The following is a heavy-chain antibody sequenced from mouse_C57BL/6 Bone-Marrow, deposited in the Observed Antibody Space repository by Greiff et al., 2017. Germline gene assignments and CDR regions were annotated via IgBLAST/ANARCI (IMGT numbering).Heavy chain of an antibody. J-gene: IGHJ2*01. D-gene: IGHD2-1*01. CDR2: FHPYNDDT. CDR1: GYTFTTYP. V-gene: IGHV1-47*01. Sequence: VQLQLSGAELVKPGASVKMSCKASGYTFTTYPTEWMKQNHGKSLEWIGNFHPYNDDTKYNEKFKGKATLTVEKSSSTVYLELSRLTSDDSAVYYCARGGNYGGYYFDYWGQGTTLTVSS. CDR3: ARGGNYGGYYFDY.